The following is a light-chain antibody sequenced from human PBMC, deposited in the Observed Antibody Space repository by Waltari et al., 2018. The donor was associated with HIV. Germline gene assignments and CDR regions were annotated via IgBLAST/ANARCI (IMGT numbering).Light chain of an antibody. J-gene: IGKJ5*01. Sequence: TQSPDSLAVSLGERATINCTSSQSVLYSSSNRNYLAWYQQKPGQPPKLLIYWASTRESGVPDRFSGSGSGTAFTLTISSLQTEDMAVYYCQQYYSTPITFGQGTRLEIK. CDR1: QSVLYSSSNRNY. CDR3: QQYYSTPIT. CDR2: WAS. V-gene: IGKV4-1*01.